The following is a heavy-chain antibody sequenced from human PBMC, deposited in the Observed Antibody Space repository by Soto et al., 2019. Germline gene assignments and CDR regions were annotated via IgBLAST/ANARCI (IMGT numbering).Heavy chain of an antibody. D-gene: IGHD3-22*01. V-gene: IGHV2-5*02. J-gene: IGHJ1*01. CDR1: GFSLSTSGVG. CDR3: ALLTYCYDRSGYYSSAEYFQH. CDR2: IYWDDDK. Sequence: QITLKESGPPLVKPTQTLTLTCTFSGFSLSTSGVGVGWIRQPPGKALEWLALIYWDDDKRYSPSLKSRLTITNDTSKNQVVLTMTNMDPVDTATYYCALLTYCYDRSGYYSSAEYFQHWGQGTLVTVSS.